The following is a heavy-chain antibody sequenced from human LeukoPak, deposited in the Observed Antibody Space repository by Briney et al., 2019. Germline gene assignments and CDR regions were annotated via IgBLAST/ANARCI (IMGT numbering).Heavy chain of an antibody. CDR2: VRRNANGGTT. CDR3: TRVNADYGGVAFDN. V-gene: IGHV3-49*04. Sequence: GGSLRLSCIASGFTFGEYAMSWVRQAPGKGLEWVGFVRRNANGGTTEYAASVKGRFTISRDDSKSIAYLQMNSLKIEDPAVYYCTRVNADYGGVAFDNWGQGTLVTVSS. CDR1: GFTFGEYA. J-gene: IGHJ4*02. D-gene: IGHD4-17*01.